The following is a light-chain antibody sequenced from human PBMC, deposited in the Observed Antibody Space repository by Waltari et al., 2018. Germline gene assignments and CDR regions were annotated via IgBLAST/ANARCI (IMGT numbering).Light chain of an antibody. CDR3: MQALQTPFT. CDR1: QSLLHRNGYNY. V-gene: IGKV2-28*01. Sequence: DIVMTQSPLSLPVTLGEPASIPCRSSQSLLHRNGYNYLDWYLQKPGQSPQLLIYLGSNRASGVPDRFSGSGSGTDFTLKISRVEAEDVGVYYCMQALQTPFTFGPGTKVDIK. J-gene: IGKJ3*01. CDR2: LGS.